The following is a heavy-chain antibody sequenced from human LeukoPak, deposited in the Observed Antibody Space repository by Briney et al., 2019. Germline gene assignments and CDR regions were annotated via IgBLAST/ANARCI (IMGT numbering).Heavy chain of an antibody. CDR2: ISDSGGST. J-gene: IGHJ4*02. CDR1: GLTFSNYA. V-gene: IGHV3-23*01. D-gene: IGHD3-10*01. Sequence: PGGSLRLSCAASGLTFSNYAMSWVRQAPGKGLEWVSGISDSGGSTYYADSVKGRFTISRDNSNNTLYLQMNSLRAEDTAVYYCAKVGSYYNFYYFDYWGQGTLVTVSS. CDR3: AKVGSYYNFYYFDY.